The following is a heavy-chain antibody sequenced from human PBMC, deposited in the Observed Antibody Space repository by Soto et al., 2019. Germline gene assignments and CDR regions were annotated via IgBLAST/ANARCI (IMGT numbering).Heavy chain of an antibody. D-gene: IGHD3-16*01. J-gene: IGHJ5*02. V-gene: IGHV4-39*01. CDR2: IFYLGSS. Sequence: PSETLALTCTVSGDSIISRDFYWGWVRQPPGKGPEWIGSIFYLGSSYYNPSLKSRVTMSVDTSKNQCRLRLRSVTAADTASDFGARHCLALRKNNWFDPWGQGIMVTVS. CDR1: GDSIISRDFY. CDR3: ARHCLALRKNNWFDP.